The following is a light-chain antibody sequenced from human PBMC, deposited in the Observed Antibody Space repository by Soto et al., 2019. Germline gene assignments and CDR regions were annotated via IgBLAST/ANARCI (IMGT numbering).Light chain of an antibody. J-gene: IGKJ1*01. Sequence: EIVMTQSAATLSVSPGERATLSCRASQSISRNLAWYQQKPGQAPRLLIYGASSRATGIPDRFSGSGSGTDFTLTISRMEPEDFAVYYCHQYDSWTFGQGTKVDIK. V-gene: IGKV3D-15*01. CDR1: QSISRN. CDR3: HQYDSWT. CDR2: GAS.